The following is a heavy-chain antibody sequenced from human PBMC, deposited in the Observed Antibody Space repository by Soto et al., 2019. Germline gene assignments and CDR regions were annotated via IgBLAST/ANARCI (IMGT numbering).Heavy chain of an antibody. CDR1: GGSISTYY. Sequence: PSETLSLTCTVSGGSISTYYWSWIRQTPGKGLEWIGHIYYSGRTSYKPPLKSRVSISVDTSKNQFSLKVSSVTAADTAVYYCARGTYYYDSSGYLFDNWGQGARVTVSS. CDR3: ARGTYYYDSSGYLFDN. D-gene: IGHD3-22*01. CDR2: IYYSGRT. V-gene: IGHV4-59*01. J-gene: IGHJ4*02.